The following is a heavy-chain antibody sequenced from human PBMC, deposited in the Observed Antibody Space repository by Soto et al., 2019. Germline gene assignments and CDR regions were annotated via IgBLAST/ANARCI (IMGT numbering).Heavy chain of an antibody. CDR3: AKNIGGNYYFDY. J-gene: IGHJ4*02. CDR2: ISISGGRT. Sequence: GGSLRLSCAASGFTFSSYAMSWVRQAPGMGLEWVSTISISGGRTYYADSVKGRFTISRDNSKNTLYLQMNSLRAEDTAVYYCAKNIGGNYYFDYWGQGTLVTVSS. CDR1: GFTFSSYA. V-gene: IGHV3-23*01. D-gene: IGHD1-26*01.